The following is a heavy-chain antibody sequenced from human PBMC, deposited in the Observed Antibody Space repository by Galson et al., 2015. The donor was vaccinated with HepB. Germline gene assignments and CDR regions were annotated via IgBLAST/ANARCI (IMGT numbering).Heavy chain of an antibody. CDR1: GITFSSYG. Sequence: SLRLSCAASGITFSSYGMHWVRQAPGKGLEWVAFIRYDESNKYYADSVKGRFTISRDNSMNTLYLQMNSLRAEDTAVYYCAKGFLTGHLSTGFDYWGQGTLVAVSS. D-gene: IGHD3-9*01. J-gene: IGHJ4*02. V-gene: IGHV3-30*02. CDR3: AKGFLTGHLSTGFDY. CDR2: IRYDESNK.